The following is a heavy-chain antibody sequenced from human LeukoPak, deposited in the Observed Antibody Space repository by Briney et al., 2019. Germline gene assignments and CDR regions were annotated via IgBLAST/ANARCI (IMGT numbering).Heavy chain of an antibody. Sequence: QTGGSLRLSCAASGFTFSSYAMHGVRQAPGKGLEWVAVISYDGSNKYYADSVKGRFTISRDNSKNTLYLQMNSLRAEDTAVYYCARGADRGIVVAADWGQGALVTVSS. D-gene: IGHD6-19*01. V-gene: IGHV3-30-3*01. J-gene: IGHJ4*02. CDR1: GFTFSSYA. CDR3: ARGADRGIVVAAD. CDR2: ISYDGSNK.